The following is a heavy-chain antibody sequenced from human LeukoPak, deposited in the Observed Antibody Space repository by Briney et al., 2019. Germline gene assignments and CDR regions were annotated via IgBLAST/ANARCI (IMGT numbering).Heavy chain of an antibody. V-gene: IGHV1-2*04. CDR3: ARGPSRDYYDRSAYGDF. Sequence: ASVKVSCKASRYTLTGYYMHWVRPAPGQGLEWMGWINPNSCGTNNPQKFHGWVTMTRDTSITTAYMEMSRLRSDDTAVYYCARGPSRDYYDRSAYGDFWGQGTLVTVSS. CDR2: INPNSCGT. CDR1: RYTLTGYY. D-gene: IGHD3-22*01. J-gene: IGHJ4*02.